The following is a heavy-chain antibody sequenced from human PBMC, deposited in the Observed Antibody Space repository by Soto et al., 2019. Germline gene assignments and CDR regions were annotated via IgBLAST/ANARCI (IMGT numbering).Heavy chain of an antibody. D-gene: IGHD1-26*01. CDR1: GYTFTGYY. J-gene: IGHJ4*02. CDR3: AIALGSYYPLRD. CDR2: INTNSGGT. V-gene: IGHV1-2*04. Sequence: QVQRVQAWAEFKKPGASVKVSCNASGYTFTGYYLHWVRQAPVQGLVGMGWINTNSGGTNYAQKFQGWVTMARDTVIITAYLELSRLRSYDTAKYSCAIALGSYYPLRDWGQGALVTVFS.